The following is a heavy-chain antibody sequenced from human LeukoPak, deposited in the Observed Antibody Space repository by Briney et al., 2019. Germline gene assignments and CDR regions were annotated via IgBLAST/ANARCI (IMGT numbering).Heavy chain of an antibody. CDR1: GYTLTGYY. J-gene: IGHJ4*02. D-gene: IGHD6-19*01. V-gene: IGHV1-2*02. Sequence: ASVKVSCKASGYTLTGYYMHWVRQAPGQGLEWMGWINPNSGGTNYAQKFQGRVTMTRDTSISTAYMELSRLRSDDTAVYYCAREYIAVAALDYWGQGTLVTVSS. CDR2: INPNSGGT. CDR3: AREYIAVAALDY.